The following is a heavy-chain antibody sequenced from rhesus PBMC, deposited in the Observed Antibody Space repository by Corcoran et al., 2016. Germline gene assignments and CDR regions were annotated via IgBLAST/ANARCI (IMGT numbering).Heavy chain of an antibody. J-gene: IGHJ3*01. CDR1: GYTFTSYY. CDR2: INPSNDNT. CDR3: ARYYSGSQGLDF. Sequence: QVQLVQSGAEVKKPGTSVRLSCKASGYTFTSYYIHWVKQAPVQVLEWMGWINPSNDNTGYAQKFESRVTMTRDTSTSTAYMELNSLRSDDTAVYYCARYYSGSQGLDFWGQGLRVTVSS. D-gene: IGHD3-16*01. V-gene: IGHV1-200*01.